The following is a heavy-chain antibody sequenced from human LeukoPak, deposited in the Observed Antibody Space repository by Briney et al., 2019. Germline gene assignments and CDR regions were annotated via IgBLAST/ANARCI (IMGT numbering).Heavy chain of an antibody. D-gene: IGHD3-10*01. CDR3: ARGSVLLSMDV. V-gene: IGHV4-59*01. CDR1: GGSIGSFY. J-gene: IGHJ6*03. CDR2: IYYSGNT. Sequence: NPSETLSLTCTVSGGSIGSFYWSWIRQPPGKGLEWMGYIYYSGNTNYNPSLKGRVTISVDTSKNQFSLKLSSVTAADTAVYYCARGSVLLSMDVWGKGTTVTISS.